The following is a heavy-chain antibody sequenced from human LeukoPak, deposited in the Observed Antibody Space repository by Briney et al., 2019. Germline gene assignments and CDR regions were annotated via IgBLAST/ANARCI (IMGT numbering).Heavy chain of an antibody. J-gene: IGHJ6*03. CDR1: GYTFTGDY. V-gene: IGHV1-2*02. Sequence: ASVKVSCKASGYTFTGDYMHWVRQAPGQGLEWMGWINPNSGGTEYAEEFQGRVTMTRDTSINTAYMELTGLTSDDAAVYYCARASYMDVWGKGTTVTDSS. CDR3: ARASYMDV. CDR2: INPNSGGT.